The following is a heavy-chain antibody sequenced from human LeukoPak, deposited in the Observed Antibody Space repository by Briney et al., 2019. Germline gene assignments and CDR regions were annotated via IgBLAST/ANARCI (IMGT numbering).Heavy chain of an antibody. CDR2: IYSGGST. J-gene: IGHJ4*02. CDR1: GFTVSSNY. D-gene: IGHD4-17*01. CDR3: ASMNDYGDYFDY. Sequence: GGSLRLSCAASGFTVSSNYMSWVRQAPGKGLEWVSVIYSGGSTYYADSVKGRFTISRDNSKNTLYLQMNSLRAKDTAVYYCASMNDYGDYFDYWGQGTLVTVSS. V-gene: IGHV3-53*01.